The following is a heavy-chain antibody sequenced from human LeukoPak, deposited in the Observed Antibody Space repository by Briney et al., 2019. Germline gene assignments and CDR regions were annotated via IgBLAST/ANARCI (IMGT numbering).Heavy chain of an antibody. CDR1: GFTVSSNY. Sequence: GGSLRLSCAASGFTVSSNYMSWVRQAPGKGLEWVSVIYSGGSTYYADPVKGRFTISRDNSKNTLYLQMNSLRAEDTAVYYCAREGDGYNVGFDYWGQGTLVTVSS. CDR3: AREGDGYNVGFDY. CDR2: IYSGGST. J-gene: IGHJ4*02. V-gene: IGHV3-53*01. D-gene: IGHD5-24*01.